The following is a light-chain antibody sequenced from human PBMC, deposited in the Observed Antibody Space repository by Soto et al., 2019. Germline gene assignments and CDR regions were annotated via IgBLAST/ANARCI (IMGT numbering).Light chain of an antibody. J-gene: IGKJ1*01. CDR2: DAS. CDR1: QSVSGSY. V-gene: IGKV3-20*01. Sequence: EIVLMQSPGTLSLSPGERATLSCRASQSVSGSYLAWYQRKPGQAPRPLIYDASSRATGIPDRFSGSGSGTDFTLTISRLEPEDFAMYYCQQYGGSRTFGQGTKVDIK. CDR3: QQYGGSRT.